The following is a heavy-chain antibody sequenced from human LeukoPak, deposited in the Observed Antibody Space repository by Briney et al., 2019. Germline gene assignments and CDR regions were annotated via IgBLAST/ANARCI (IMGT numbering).Heavy chain of an antibody. J-gene: IGHJ4*02. CDR3: TRVRSGNDFDY. V-gene: IGHV3-49*04. D-gene: IGHD3-10*01. Sequence: GGSLRLSCSASGFTFGDQAMSWVRQAPGKGREWVGFIRSKGYGGTTEYAASVEGRFSLSRDDSKSFVYLQMSSLKTEDTAVYYCTRVRSGNDFDYWGQGTLVTVSS. CDR2: IRSKGYGGTT. CDR1: GFTFGDQA.